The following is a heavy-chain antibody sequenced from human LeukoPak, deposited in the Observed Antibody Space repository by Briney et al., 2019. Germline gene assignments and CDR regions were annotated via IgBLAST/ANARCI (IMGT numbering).Heavy chain of an antibody. Sequence: SETLSLTCAVYGGSFSGYYWSWIRQPPGKGLEWIGEINHSGSTNYNPSLKSRVTISVDTSKNQFSLKLSSVTAADTAAYYCARVRLVRGWFDPWGQGTLVTVSS. J-gene: IGHJ5*02. V-gene: IGHV4-34*01. CDR3: ARVRLVRGWFDP. CDR2: INHSGST. D-gene: IGHD6-19*01. CDR1: GGSFSGYY.